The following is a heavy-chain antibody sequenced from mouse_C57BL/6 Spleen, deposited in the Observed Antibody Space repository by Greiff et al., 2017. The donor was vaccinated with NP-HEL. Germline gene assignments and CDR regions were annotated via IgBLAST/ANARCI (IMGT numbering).Heavy chain of an antibody. D-gene: IGHD1-1*01. Sequence: VQLQQSGAELVRPGSSVKLSCKASGYTFTSYWMDWVKQRPGQGLEWIGNIYPSDSETHYNQKFKDKATLTVDKSSSTAYMQLSSLTSEDSAVYYCARERYYGSSYGYFDVWGTGTTVTVSS. J-gene: IGHJ1*03. CDR2: IYPSDSET. CDR1: GYTFTSYW. CDR3: ARERYYGSSYGYFDV. V-gene: IGHV1-61*01.